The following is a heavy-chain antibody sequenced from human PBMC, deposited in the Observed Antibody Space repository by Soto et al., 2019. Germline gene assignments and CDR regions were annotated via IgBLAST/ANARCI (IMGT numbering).Heavy chain of an antibody. J-gene: IGHJ3*02. V-gene: IGHV3-11*01. Sequence: GESLKISCAASGFTFSDYYMSWIRQAPGKGLEWVSYISSSGSTIYYADSVKGRFTISRDNAKNSLYLQMNSLRAEDTAVYYCASFMITFGGVIVKDAFDIWGQGTMVTVSS. D-gene: IGHD3-16*02. CDR2: ISSSGSTI. CDR3: ASFMITFGGVIVKDAFDI. CDR1: GFTFSDYY.